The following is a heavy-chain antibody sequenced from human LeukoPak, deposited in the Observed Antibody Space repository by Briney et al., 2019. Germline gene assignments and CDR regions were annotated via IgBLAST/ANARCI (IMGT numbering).Heavy chain of an antibody. CDR3: GRPLQRGSWTQRALDY. J-gene: IGHJ4*02. Sequence: ASVKVSCKASGYTFTSNYIHWVRQAPGQGLEWMGWMNPNSGNAGYAQRFQGRVTMTRNNSISTAYMELTSLRSEDTAVYYCGRPLQRGSWTQRALDYWGQGTLVTVSS. CDR1: GYTFTSNY. V-gene: IGHV1-8*02. D-gene: IGHD3-10*01. CDR2: MNPNSGNA.